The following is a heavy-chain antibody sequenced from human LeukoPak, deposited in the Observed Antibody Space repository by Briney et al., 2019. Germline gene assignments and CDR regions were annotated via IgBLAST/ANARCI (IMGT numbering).Heavy chain of an antibody. CDR1: GFTFSSYA. V-gene: IGHV3-23*01. D-gene: IGHD2-15*01. CDR2: ISGSGGST. J-gene: IGHJ4*02. CDR3: AKSLGYCSGGSCYSDY. Sequence: GGSLRLSCAASGFTFSSYAMSWVRQAPGKGLEWVSAISGSGGSTYYADSVKGRFTISRDNSKNTLYLQMNSLRAEDTAVYYCAKSLGYCSGGSCYSDYRGQGTLVTVSS.